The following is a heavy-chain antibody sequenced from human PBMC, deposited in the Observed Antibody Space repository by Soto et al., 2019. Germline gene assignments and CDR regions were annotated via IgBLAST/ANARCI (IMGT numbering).Heavy chain of an antibody. J-gene: IGHJ6*03. Sequence: GGSLRLSCAASGFTFSSYWMSWVRQAPGKGLEWVANIKQDGSEKYYVDSVMGRLTISRDNAKNSLYLQMNSLRAEDTAVYYFARDFPVGVTIFGVVILPPYYYYMDVWGKGTTVTVSS. V-gene: IGHV3-7*01. D-gene: IGHD3-3*01. CDR3: ARDFPVGVTIFGVVILPPYYYYMDV. CDR1: GFTFSSYW. CDR2: IKQDGSEK.